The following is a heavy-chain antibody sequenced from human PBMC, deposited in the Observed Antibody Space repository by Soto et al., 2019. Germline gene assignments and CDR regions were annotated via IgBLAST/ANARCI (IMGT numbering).Heavy chain of an antibody. CDR3: ARDSVAERYYYYYGMDV. V-gene: IGHV3-53*01. D-gene: IGHD1-26*01. CDR1: GFTVSSNY. Sequence: GGSLRLSCAASGFTVSSNYMSWVRQAPGKGLEWVSIIHSGGSTYYADFVKGRFTISRDNSKNTLYLQMYSLRAEDTAVYYCARDSVAERYYYYYGMDVWGQGTTVTVSS. CDR2: IHSGGST. J-gene: IGHJ6*02.